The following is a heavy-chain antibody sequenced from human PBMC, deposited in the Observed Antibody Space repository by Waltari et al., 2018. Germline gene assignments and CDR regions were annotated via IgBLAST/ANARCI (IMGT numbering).Heavy chain of an antibody. CDR2: MKGTRSKT. V-gene: IGHV3-23*01. J-gene: IGHJ4*02. D-gene: IGHD5-12*01. CDR3: ARDGYNWIAFDN. Sequence: EAQLLDSGGGLVQPGGSLRISCEASGFTISSYAMNWVRQAPGKGLEWVSEMKGTRSKTYYADSVEGRVTISKDNRNNILYLQMDSLRVEDTATYYCARDGYNWIAFDNWGQGILVTVSS. CDR1: GFTISSYA.